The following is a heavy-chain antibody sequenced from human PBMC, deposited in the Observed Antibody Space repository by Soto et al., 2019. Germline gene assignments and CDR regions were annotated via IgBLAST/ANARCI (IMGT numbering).Heavy chain of an antibody. CDR3: ARRRGGFGGGWTTPYFDY. D-gene: IGHD6-19*01. CDR2: IYWDDDK. J-gene: IGHJ4*02. Sequence: QITLKESGPPVVKPTQTLTLTCSLSGFSLNTGGVGVGWIRQPPGKALEWLAVIYWDDDKSWNPSLRDRLTMHRXXSDDQVVLTVTNMDPVDTGTYYCARRRGGFGGGWTTPYFDYWGQGTLVTVSS. CDR1: GFSLNTGGVG. V-gene: IGHV2-5*02.